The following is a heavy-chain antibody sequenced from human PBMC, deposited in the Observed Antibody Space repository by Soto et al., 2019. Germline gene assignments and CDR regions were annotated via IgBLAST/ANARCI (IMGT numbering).Heavy chain of an antibody. J-gene: IGHJ4*02. CDR2: ISGSGGST. Sequence: EVQLLESGGGLVQPGGSLRLSWAASGFTFSSYAMSWVRQAPGKGLEWVSAISGSGGSTYYADSVKGRFTISRDNSKNTLYLQMNSLRAEDTAVYYCAKDNDFWSGYSDYWGQGTLVTVSS. CDR3: AKDNDFWSGYSDY. V-gene: IGHV3-23*01. D-gene: IGHD3-3*01. CDR1: GFTFSSYA.